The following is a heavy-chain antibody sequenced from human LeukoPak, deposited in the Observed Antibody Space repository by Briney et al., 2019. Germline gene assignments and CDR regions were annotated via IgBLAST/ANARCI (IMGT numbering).Heavy chain of an antibody. D-gene: IGHD3-22*01. V-gene: IGHV4-39*01. Sequence: SSETLSLTCNVLGGSIRSSNYYWGWIRQPPGKVLEWIGSIYYSGSTYYNPSLKGRGTMSVDTSNNQFSLKLTSATATDTAVYYCVRLFYYDSHGPPSWGQGTLVTVSS. J-gene: IGHJ5*02. CDR1: GGSIRSSNYY. CDR3: VRLFYYDSHGPPS. CDR2: IYYSGST.